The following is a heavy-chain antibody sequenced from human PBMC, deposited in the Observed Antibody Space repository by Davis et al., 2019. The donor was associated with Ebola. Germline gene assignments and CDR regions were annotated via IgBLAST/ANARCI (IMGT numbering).Heavy chain of an antibody. CDR1: GFTFNNAW. CDR3: ARERSLVVSAIGTVFDL. D-gene: IGHD2-8*02. J-gene: IGHJ4*02. V-gene: IGHV3-7*01. Sequence: GESLKISCTASGFTFNNAWMTLVRQAPGKGLEWVANIKQDGSEKNYVDSVKGRFTISRDNAKNSLYLQMNSLRGEDTAVYYCARERSLVVSAIGTVFDLWGQGALVTVYS. CDR2: IKQDGSEK.